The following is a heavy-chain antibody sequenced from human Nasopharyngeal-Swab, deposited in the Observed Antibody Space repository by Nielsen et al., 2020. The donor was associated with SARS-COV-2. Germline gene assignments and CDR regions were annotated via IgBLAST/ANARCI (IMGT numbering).Heavy chain of an antibody. CDR1: GFSLSTSAVG. J-gene: IGHJ5*02. Sequence: SGPTLVKPTQTLTLTRTFSGFSLSTSAVGVGWIRQPPGKALEWRALIYWDADKRYSPSLKSRLTITKDTSKNQVVLTMTNIDPVDTATYYCAHRQLLWFGDHDWFDPWGQGTLVTVSS. CDR3: AHRQLLWFGDHDWFDP. CDR2: IYWDADK. D-gene: IGHD3-10*01. V-gene: IGHV2-5*02.